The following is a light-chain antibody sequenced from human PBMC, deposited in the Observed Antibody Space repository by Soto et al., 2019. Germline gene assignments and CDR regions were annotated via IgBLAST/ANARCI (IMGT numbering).Light chain of an antibody. CDR1: SSDVGGYNY. Sequence: QSVLTQPASVSGSPGQSITISCTGTSSDVGGYNYVSWYQQHPGKAPKLMIYDVSNRPSGVSNRFSVSTSGNTASLTISWLQAEDEADYYCSSYTSSSTPHYVFGTGTKVTVL. V-gene: IGLV2-14*01. J-gene: IGLJ1*01. CDR3: SSYTSSSTPHYV. CDR2: DVS.